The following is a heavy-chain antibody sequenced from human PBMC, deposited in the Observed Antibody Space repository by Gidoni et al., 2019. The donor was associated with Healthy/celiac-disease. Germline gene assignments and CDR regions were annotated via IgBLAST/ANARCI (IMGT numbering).Heavy chain of an antibody. J-gene: IGHJ6*02. D-gene: IGHD3-9*01. Sequence: QVQLVESGGGVVQPGRSLRLSCAASGFTFSSYGMHWVRQAPGKGLEWVAVISYDGSNKYYADSVKGRFTISRDNSKNTLYLQMNSLRAEDTAVYYCAKVITNYDILTGYLPISYYYGMDVWGQGTTVTVSS. CDR2: ISYDGSNK. CDR1: GFTFSSYG. CDR3: AKVITNYDILTGYLPISYYYGMDV. V-gene: IGHV3-30*18.